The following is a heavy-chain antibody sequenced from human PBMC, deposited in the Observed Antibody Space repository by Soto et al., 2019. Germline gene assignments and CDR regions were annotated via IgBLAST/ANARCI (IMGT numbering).Heavy chain of an antibody. Sequence: PSETLSLTCTVSGGSIDSYYWTWIRQPPGKGLEWIGYVYYTGTTTYSPSLKSRVTISVDTSMNQNSLKLNSVTAADTAFYYCARLGGYYQSLDTWGQGTLVTVS. J-gene: IGHJ5*02. CDR2: VYYTGTT. V-gene: IGHV4-59*08. CDR3: ARLGGYYQSLDT. D-gene: IGHD3-22*01. CDR1: GGSIDSYY.